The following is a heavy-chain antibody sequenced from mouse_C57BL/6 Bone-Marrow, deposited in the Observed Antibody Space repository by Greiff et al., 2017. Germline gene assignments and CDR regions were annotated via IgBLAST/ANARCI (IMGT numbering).Heavy chain of an antibody. J-gene: IGHJ3*01. CDR1: GYTFTDYY. CDR3: ARSPIYYDYDGVAY. V-gene: IGHV1-26*01. D-gene: IGHD2-4*01. Sequence: EVQLQQSGPELVKPGASVTISCKASGYTFTDYYMNWVKQSHGKSLEWIGDINPNNGGTSYNQKFKGKATLTVDKSSSTAYMELRSLTSEDSAVYYCARSPIYYDYDGVAYWGQGTLVTVSA. CDR2: INPNNGGT.